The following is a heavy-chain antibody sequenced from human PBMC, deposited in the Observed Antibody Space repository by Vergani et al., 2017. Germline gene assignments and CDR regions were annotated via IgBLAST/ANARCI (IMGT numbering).Heavy chain of an antibody. V-gene: IGHV4-30-4*08. J-gene: IGHJ6*02. CDR1: GGSISSGAYY. Sequence: QVQLQESGPGLVKPSQTLSLTCTVSGGSISSGAYYWSWIRQPPGKGLEWIGYIYYSGSTYYTPSLKSRVTISVDTSKNQFSLKLSSVTAADTAVYYCARVGVVRGVSYYYYYDVMDVWGQGTTVTVSS. CDR3: ARVGVVRGVSYYYYYDVMDV. CDR2: IYYSGST. D-gene: IGHD3-10*01.